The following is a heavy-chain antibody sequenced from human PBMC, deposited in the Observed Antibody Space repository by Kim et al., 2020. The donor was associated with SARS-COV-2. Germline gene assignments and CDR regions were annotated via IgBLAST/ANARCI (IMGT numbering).Heavy chain of an antibody. CDR2: IWYDGSNK. V-gene: IGHV3-33*01. J-gene: IGHJ4*02. D-gene: IGHD6-19*01. Sequence: GGSLRLSCAASGFTFSSYGMHWVRQAPGKGLEWVAVIWYDGSNKYYADSVKGRFTISRDNSKNTLYLQMNSLRAEDTAVYYCARDRGSGWYGYFDYWGQGTLATVSS. CDR3: ARDRGSGWYGYFDY. CDR1: GFTFSSYG.